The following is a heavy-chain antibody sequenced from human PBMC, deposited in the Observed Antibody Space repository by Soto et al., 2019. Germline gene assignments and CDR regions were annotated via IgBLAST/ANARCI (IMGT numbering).Heavy chain of an antibody. D-gene: IGHD6-25*01. CDR1: GYTFTSYG. V-gene: IGHV1-18*04. CDR3: AREAGLQRMVPYA. CDR2: ISAFNGDT. J-gene: IGHJ5*02. Sequence: QVQLVQSGTEVKKPGASVNVSCKAFGYTFTSYGFSWVRQVPGQGLEWLGWISAFNGDTQYAQTMKGRLTVTTDTSTTTVHMELRSLTPAATAVYYCAREAGLQRMVPYAWGQGTLVTVS.